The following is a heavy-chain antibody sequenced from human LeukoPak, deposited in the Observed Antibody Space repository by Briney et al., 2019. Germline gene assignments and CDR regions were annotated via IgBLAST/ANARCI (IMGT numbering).Heavy chain of an antibody. Sequence: GGSLRLSCAASGFTFSSYAMSWVRQAPGKGLEWVSVISGSGGGTYYADSVKGRFTISRDNSKNTLYLQMNSLRAEDTAVYYCAKDMRFDWTPYYFDYWGQGTLVTVSS. CDR1: GFTFSSYA. V-gene: IGHV3-23*01. CDR3: AKDMRFDWTPYYFDY. J-gene: IGHJ4*02. D-gene: IGHD3-9*01. CDR2: ISGSGGGT.